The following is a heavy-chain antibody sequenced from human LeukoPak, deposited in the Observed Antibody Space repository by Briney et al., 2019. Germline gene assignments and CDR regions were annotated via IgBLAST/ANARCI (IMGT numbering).Heavy chain of an antibody. CDR2: IYYSGST. Sequence: SETLSLTCTVSGGSISSYYWSWIRQPPGKGLEWIGYIYYSGSTNYSPSLKSRVTISVDTSKNQFSLKLSSVTAADTAVYYCAREGGVACSSTSCGFDYWGQGTLVTVSS. CDR3: AREGGVACSSTSCGFDY. J-gene: IGHJ4*02. V-gene: IGHV4-59*01. CDR1: GGSISSYY. D-gene: IGHD2-2*01.